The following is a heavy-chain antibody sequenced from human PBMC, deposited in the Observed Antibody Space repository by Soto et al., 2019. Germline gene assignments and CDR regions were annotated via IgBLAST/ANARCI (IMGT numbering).Heavy chain of an antibody. Sequence: SETLSLTCAVSGSSLSSSAYSWSWIRQPPGKGLEWIGFIYQSGSTYYNPSLKSRVTMSLDRPKNQFSLKLSSVTAGDTAVYYCARELLFYDSDGFSWDDAFDIWGQGTRVTVSS. J-gene: IGHJ3*02. CDR3: ARELLFYDSDGFSWDDAFDI. V-gene: IGHV4-30-2*01. CDR2: IYQSGST. CDR1: GSSLSSSAYS. D-gene: IGHD3-22*01.